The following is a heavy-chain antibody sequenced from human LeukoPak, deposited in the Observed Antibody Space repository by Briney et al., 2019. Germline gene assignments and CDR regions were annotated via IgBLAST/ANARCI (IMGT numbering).Heavy chain of an antibody. D-gene: IGHD1-26*01. V-gene: IGHV3-53*01. Sequence: SVKGRFSISRDNSKNTLYLQMDSLRAEDTAVYYCAGGVVGTIPLDYWGQGTLVTVSS. CDR3: AGGVVGTIPLDY. J-gene: IGHJ4*02.